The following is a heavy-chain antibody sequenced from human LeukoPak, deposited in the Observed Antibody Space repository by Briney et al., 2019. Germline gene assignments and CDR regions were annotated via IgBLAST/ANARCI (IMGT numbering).Heavy chain of an antibody. CDR2: INHSGST. CDR3: ARGATPAIFGVVTEDWFGP. D-gene: IGHD3-3*01. CDR1: GGSFSGYY. J-gene: IGHJ5*02. Sequence: SETLSLTCAVYGGSFSGYYWSWIRQPSGKGLEWIGEINHSGSTNYNPSLKSRVTISVDTSKNQFSLKLSSVTAADTAVYYCARGATPAIFGVVTEDWFGPWGQGTLVTVSS. V-gene: IGHV4-34*01.